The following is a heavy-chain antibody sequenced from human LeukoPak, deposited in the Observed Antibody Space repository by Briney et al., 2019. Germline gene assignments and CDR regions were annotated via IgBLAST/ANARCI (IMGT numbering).Heavy chain of an antibody. CDR3: TRGEDGYMGTSI. D-gene: IGHD5-24*01. V-gene: IGHV3-49*04. Sequence: PGGSLRLSCSTSGFTFADYAINWVRQAPGKGLEWDGHITSKTFGATKKYAASVTGRFTISRDDSESIAYLQMTSLKTEDTGVYFCTRGEDGYMGTSIWGQGTLVTVSS. CDR2: ITSKTFGATK. J-gene: IGHJ1*01. CDR1: GFTFADYA.